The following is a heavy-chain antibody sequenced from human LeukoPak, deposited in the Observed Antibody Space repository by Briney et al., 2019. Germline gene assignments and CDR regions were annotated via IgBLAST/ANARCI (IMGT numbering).Heavy chain of an antibody. Sequence: ASVKVSCKASGYTFTSYYMHWVRQAPGQGLKWMGIINPSGGSTSYAQKFQGRVTITADESTSTAYMELSSLRSEDTAVYYCARSGVAAAGTYDYWGQGTLVTVSS. D-gene: IGHD6-13*01. CDR1: GYTFTSYY. CDR2: INPSGGST. V-gene: IGHV1-46*01. CDR3: ARSGVAAAGTYDY. J-gene: IGHJ4*02.